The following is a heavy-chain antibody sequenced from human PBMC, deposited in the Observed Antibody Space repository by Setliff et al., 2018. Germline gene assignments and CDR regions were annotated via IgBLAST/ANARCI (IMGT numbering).Heavy chain of an antibody. CDR2: IYSSGNT. J-gene: IGHJ4*02. CDR3: AREGFYCTNGVCYRPFDY. Sequence: SETLSLTCTVSGDSIINYYWSWIRQPPGKGLEWIGDIYSSGNTNYNPTLKSRVTISVDTSKNQFSLNLTSVTAADTAVYYCAREGFYCTNGVCYRPFDYWGQGTLVTVSS. V-gene: IGHV4-4*08. D-gene: IGHD2-8*01. CDR1: GDSIINYY.